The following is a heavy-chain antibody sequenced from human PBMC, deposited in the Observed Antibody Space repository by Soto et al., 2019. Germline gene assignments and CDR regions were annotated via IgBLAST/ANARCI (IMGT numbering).Heavy chain of an antibody. Sequence: GGSLRLSCAVSGFTFSTYRMHWVRQAPGKGLEWVSRIKNDGGSTSYADSVKGRFTISRDNAKNTLYLQMNSLRAEDTAVYYCERPYYDYIWGSYRSGLDYWGQGTLVTVSS. CDR2: IKNDGGST. CDR3: ERPYYDYIWGSYRSGLDY. J-gene: IGHJ4*02. V-gene: IGHV3-74*01. CDR1: GFTFSTYR. D-gene: IGHD3-16*02.